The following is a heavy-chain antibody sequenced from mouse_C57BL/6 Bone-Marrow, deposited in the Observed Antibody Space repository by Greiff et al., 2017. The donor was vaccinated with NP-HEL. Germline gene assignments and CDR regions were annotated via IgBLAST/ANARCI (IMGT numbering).Heavy chain of an antibody. V-gene: IGHV1-69*01. J-gene: IGHJ2*01. D-gene: IGHD1-1*01. CDR1: GYTFTSYW. CDR3: ARGATVVDYFDY. Sequence: QVQLQQPGAELVMPGASVKLSCKASGYTFTSYWMHWVKQRPRQGLEWIGEIDPSDSYTNYNQKFKGKSTLTVDKSSSTAYMQLSSLTSEDSAVYYCARGATVVDYFDYWGQGTTLTVSS. CDR2: IDPSDSYT.